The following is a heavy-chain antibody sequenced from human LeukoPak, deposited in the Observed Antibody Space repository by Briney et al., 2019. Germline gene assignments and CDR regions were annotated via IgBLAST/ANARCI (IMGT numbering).Heavy chain of an antibody. CDR1: GGSISSYY. J-gene: IGHJ5*02. Sequence: SETLSLTCTVSGGSISSYYWSWIRQPAGKGLEWIGRIYTSGSTNYNPSLKSLVTMSVDTSKNQFSLKLSSVTAADTAVYYCARVVPAASRRFGWFDPWGQGTLVTVSS. CDR2: IYTSGST. V-gene: IGHV4-4*07. D-gene: IGHD2-2*01. CDR3: ARVVPAASRRFGWFDP.